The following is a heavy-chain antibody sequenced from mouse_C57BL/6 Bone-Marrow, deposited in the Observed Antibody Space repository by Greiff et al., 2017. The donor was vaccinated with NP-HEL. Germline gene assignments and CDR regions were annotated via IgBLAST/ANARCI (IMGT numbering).Heavy chain of an antibody. D-gene: IGHD1-1*01. V-gene: IGHV1-9*01. Sequence: QVQLKESGAELMKPGASVKLSCKATGYTFTGYWIEWVKQRPGHGLEWIGEILPGSGSTNYNEKFKGKATFTADTSSNTAYMQLSSLTTEDSAIYYCARRVTTVVATEYAMDYWGQGTSVTVSS. CDR3: ARRVTTVVATEYAMDY. J-gene: IGHJ4*01. CDR2: ILPGSGST. CDR1: GYTFTGYW.